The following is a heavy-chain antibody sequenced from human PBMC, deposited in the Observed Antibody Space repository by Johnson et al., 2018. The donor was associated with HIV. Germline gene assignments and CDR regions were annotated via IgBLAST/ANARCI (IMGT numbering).Heavy chain of an antibody. CDR2: TRNKANSYTT. CDR3: VRVELGAFDI. CDR1: GFTFSDHY. J-gene: IGHJ3*02. Sequence: VQLVESGGGLVQPGGSLRLSCAASGFTFSDHYMDWVRQAPGKGLEWVGRTRNKANSYTTEYAASVKGRFTISRDDSKNSLYLQMNSLKTEDTAVYYCVRVELGAFDIWGQGTIVTVSS. D-gene: IGHD1-7*01. V-gene: IGHV3-72*01.